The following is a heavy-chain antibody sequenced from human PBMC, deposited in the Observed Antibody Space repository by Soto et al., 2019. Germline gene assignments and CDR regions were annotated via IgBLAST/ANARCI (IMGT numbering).Heavy chain of an antibody. CDR3: ARHGSN. V-gene: IGHV4-39*01. J-gene: IGHJ4*02. CDR1: GVSISNSSYY. CDR2: IYYSGIT. Sequence: QLQLQESGPGLVKPSETLSLTCTVSGVSISNSSYYWGWIRRPPGKGLEWIGTIYYSGITYYNPPLTSRVTISVDTSKNQFSLKLTSVTAADTAVYYCARHGSNWGQGTLVTVSS.